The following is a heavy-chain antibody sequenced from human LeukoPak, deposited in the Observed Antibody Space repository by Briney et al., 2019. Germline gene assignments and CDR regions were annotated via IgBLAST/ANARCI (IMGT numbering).Heavy chain of an antibody. CDR1: GFTFSSYE. D-gene: IGHD3-10*01. Sequence: PGGSLRLSCAASGFTFSSYEMNWVRQAPGKGLEWVSGISGSGGSTYYADSVKGRFTISRDNSKNTLYLQMNSLRAEDTAVYYCAKNYGSGSYYNVDWGQGALVTVSS. J-gene: IGHJ4*02. CDR3: AKNYGSGSYYNVD. CDR2: ISGSGGST. V-gene: IGHV3-23*01.